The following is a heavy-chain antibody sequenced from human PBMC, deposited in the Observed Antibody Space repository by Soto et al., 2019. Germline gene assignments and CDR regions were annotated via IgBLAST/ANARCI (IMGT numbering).Heavy chain of an antibody. CDR3: VRDRGTQEGGSGLDV. V-gene: IGHV4-61*01. D-gene: IGHD2-15*01. Sequence: SETLSLTCTVTGASVRSGSYFWTWIRQPPGRGLEWIGNVLYSGASNYNPSLRSRVTLAVDTSEDQVSLTLTSVTAADTAVYYCVRDRGTQEGGSGLDVRGQGPTVTVS. CDR2: VLYSGAS. J-gene: IGHJ6*02. CDR1: GASVRSGSYF.